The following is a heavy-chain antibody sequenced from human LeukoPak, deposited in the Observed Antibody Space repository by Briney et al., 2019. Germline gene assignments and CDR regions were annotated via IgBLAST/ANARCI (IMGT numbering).Heavy chain of an antibody. V-gene: IGHV3-23*01. CDR1: GFTFSGYA. J-gene: IGHJ4*02. CDR3: AKVGYGDYARFDY. D-gene: IGHD4-17*01. CDR2: ISNSGGST. Sequence: GGSLRLSCAASGFTFSGYAMSWVRQAPGKGLEWVSTISNSGGSTYYADSVKGRFSISRDNSKNTLYLQMNSLRAEDTAVYYCAKVGYGDYARFDYWGQGTLVSVSS.